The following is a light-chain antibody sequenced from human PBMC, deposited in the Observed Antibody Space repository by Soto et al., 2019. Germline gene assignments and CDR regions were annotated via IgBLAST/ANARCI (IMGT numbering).Light chain of an antibody. CDR1: QSVSSY. J-gene: IGKJ5*01. CDR2: DAS. CDR3: QQRSNEPLT. Sequence: SPGERLTLSCRASQSVSSYFAWYQQKPGQAPRLLIYDASNRATGIPARFSGSGSGTDFTLTISSLGPEDFAVYYCQQRSNEPLTFGQGTRLEIK. V-gene: IGKV3-11*01.